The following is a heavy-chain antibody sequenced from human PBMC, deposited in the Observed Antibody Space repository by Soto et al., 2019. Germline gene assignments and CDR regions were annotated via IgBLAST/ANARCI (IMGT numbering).Heavy chain of an antibody. CDR1: GGTFSSYA. CDR2: IIPIFGTA. CDR3: ARDYMGIFGVVIIPTAYNYYGMDV. D-gene: IGHD3-3*01. Sequence: SVKVSCKASGGTFSSYAISWVRQAPGQGLEWMGGIIPIFGTANYAQKFQGRVTITADESTSTAYMELSSLRSEDTAVYYCARDYMGIFGVVIIPTAYNYYGMDVWGQGTTVTVSS. V-gene: IGHV1-69*13. J-gene: IGHJ6*02.